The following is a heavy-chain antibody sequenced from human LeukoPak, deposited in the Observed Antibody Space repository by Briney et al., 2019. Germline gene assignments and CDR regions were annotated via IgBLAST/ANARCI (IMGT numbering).Heavy chain of an antibody. CDR1: GGSISSYY. CDR2: IYNSGST. D-gene: IGHD1-26*01. J-gene: IGHJ3*02. V-gene: IGHV4-59*01. CDR3: ARDTGGPHSGFEI. Sequence: SETLSLTCTVSGGSISSYYWSWIRQPPGKGLEWIGYIYNSGSTNYNPSLKSRVTISVDTSKNQFSLKLSSVTAADTAVYYCARDTGGPHSGFEIWGQGTMVTVSS.